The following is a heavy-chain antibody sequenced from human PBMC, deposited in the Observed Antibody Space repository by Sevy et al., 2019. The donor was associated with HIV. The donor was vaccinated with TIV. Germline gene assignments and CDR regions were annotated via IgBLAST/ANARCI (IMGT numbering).Heavy chain of an antibody. CDR3: ARGLLARPRGDYWYFDL. D-gene: IGHD6-6*01. CDR2: ISGSASTTYYGGAA. CDR1: GFTFSTYA. V-gene: IGHV3-23*01. J-gene: IGHJ2*01. Sequence: GGSLRLSCTASGFTFSTYAMSWVRQAPGKGLEWVSGISGSASTTYYGGAAYYADSVKGRFTITIDNAKNTLYLEMNSLRDEDSAVFHCARGLLARPRGDYWYFDLWGRGTLVTVSS.